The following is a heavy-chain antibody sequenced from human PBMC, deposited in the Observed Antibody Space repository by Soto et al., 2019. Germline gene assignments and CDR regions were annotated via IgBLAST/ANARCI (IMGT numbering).Heavy chain of an antibody. D-gene: IGHD3-22*01. Sequence: QVQLVESGGGVVQPGRSLRLSCAASGFTFSSYAMHWVRQAPGKGLEWVAVISYDGSNKYYADSVKGRFTISRDNSKNTLYRQMNSLRAEDTAVYYCARDRRYYYDNSGPLDYWGQGTLVTVSS. CDR3: ARDRRYYYDNSGPLDY. CDR2: ISYDGSNK. J-gene: IGHJ4*02. CDR1: GFTFSSYA. V-gene: IGHV3-30-3*01.